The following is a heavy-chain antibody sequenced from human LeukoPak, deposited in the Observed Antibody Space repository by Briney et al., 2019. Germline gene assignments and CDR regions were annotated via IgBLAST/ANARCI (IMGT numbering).Heavy chain of an antibody. D-gene: IGHD6-6*01. CDR1: GFSFSTYD. CDR3: TRELRGIASHYHGMDV. CDR2: LGTNGDS. J-gene: IGHJ6*02. V-gene: IGHV3-13*01. Sequence: GGSLRLSCVASGFSFSTYDMYRVRQAAGRGLEWVSALGTNGDSYYLGSVKGRFTISRDDGKNSLYLQMNSLGVEDTAVYYCTRELRGIASHYHGMDVWGQGTAVTVSS.